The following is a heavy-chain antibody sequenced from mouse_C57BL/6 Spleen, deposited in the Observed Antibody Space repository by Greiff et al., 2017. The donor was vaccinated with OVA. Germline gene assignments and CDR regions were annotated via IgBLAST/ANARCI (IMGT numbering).Heavy chain of an antibody. D-gene: IGHD2-5*01. Sequence: VQLQQPGAELVRPGSSVKLSCKASGYTFPSYWMHWVKQRPIQGLEWIGNIDPSDSENHYNQKFKDKATLTVDKSSSTAYMQLSSLTSEDSAVYYCARRQYYSNYEGFAYWGQGTLLTVSA. J-gene: IGHJ3*01. CDR2: IDPSDSEN. CDR1: GYTFPSYW. CDR3: ARRQYYSNYEGFAY. V-gene: IGHV1-52*01.